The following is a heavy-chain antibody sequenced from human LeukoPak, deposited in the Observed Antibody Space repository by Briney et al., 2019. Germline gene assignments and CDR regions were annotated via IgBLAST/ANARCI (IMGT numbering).Heavy chain of an antibody. Sequence: GGSLRLSCAASGFTFSSYWMSWVRQAPGKGLEWVANIKQDGSEKYYVDSVKGRFTISRDNAKNSLYLQMNSLRAEDTAVYYCARDHYDFWSGYYYFDVWGKGTTVTVSS. V-gene: IGHV3-7*01. J-gene: IGHJ6*04. CDR3: ARDHYDFWSGYYYFDV. CDR2: IKQDGSEK. D-gene: IGHD3-3*01. CDR1: GFTFSSYW.